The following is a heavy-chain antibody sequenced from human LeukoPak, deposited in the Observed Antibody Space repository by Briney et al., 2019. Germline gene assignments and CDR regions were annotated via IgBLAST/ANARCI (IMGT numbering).Heavy chain of an antibody. CDR3: AKDFSCIVVVVAATPFDY. D-gene: IGHD2-15*01. CDR2: ISGSGGST. J-gene: IGHJ4*02. V-gene: IGHV3-23*01. Sequence: TGGSLRLSCAASGFIVSTNYMSWVRQAPGKGLEWVSAISGSGGSTYYADSVKGRFTISRDNSKNTLYLQMNSLRAEDTAVYYCAKDFSCIVVVVAATPFDYWGQGTLVTVSS. CDR1: GFIVSTNY.